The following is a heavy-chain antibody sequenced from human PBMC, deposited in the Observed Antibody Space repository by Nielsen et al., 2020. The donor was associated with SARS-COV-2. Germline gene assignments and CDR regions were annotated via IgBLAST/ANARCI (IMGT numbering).Heavy chain of an antibody. CDR3: AKDGGLGQYFDWTDNYYYYAMDV. J-gene: IGHJ6*02. CDR2: IWYDGSNE. V-gene: IGHV3-33*03. Sequence: GESLKISCAASGFTFSSYGMDWVRQAPGKGLEWVAVIWYDGSNEYYADSVKGRFTISRDNAKNFLYLQMNRLRAEDTALYYCAKDGGLGQYFDWTDNYYYYAMDVWGQGTTVTVSS. D-gene: IGHD3-9*01. CDR1: GFTFSSYG.